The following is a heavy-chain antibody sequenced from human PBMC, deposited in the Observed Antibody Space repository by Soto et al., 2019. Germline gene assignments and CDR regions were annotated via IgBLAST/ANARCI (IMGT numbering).Heavy chain of an antibody. CDR1: GGSFSGYY. V-gene: IGHV4-34*01. Sequence: QVQLQQWGAGLLKPSETLSLTCAVYGGSFSGYYWSWIRQPPGKGLEWIGEINHSGSTNYNPSLKSRVTISVDTSKNQFSLKLSSVTAADTAVYYCARNRSPKAPWFDPWGQGTLVTVSS. CDR3: ARNRSPKAPWFDP. J-gene: IGHJ5*02. CDR2: INHSGST.